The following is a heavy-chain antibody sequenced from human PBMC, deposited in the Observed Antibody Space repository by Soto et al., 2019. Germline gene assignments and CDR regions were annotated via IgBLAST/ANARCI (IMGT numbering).Heavy chain of an antibody. CDR2: ILNDGSNR. CDR3: ASDDEYTGNGMDV. V-gene: IGHV3-33*01. D-gene: IGHD6-6*01. J-gene: IGHJ6*02. Sequence: QVQLVESGGGVVQPGRSLTLSCAASGFTFSNYGMHWVRHAPGKGLEWVAVILNDGSNRYHADSVKDRFTIPRDNSKNTLSLQMNSLRAEDTAVYYCASDDEYTGNGMDVWGQGTTVTVS. CDR1: GFTFSNYG.